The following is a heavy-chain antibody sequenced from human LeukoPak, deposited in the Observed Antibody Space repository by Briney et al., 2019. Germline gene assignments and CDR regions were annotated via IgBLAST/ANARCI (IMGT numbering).Heavy chain of an antibody. CDR3: ARLEPEYQLLPNWFDP. D-gene: IGHD2-2*01. Sequence: GESLKISCQGSGYSFTSYWIGWVRQMPGKGLEWMGIIYPGDSDTRYSPSFQGQVTISADKSISTAYLQWSSLKASDTAMYYCARLEPEYQLLPNWFDPWGQGTLVTVSS. V-gene: IGHV5-51*01. CDR2: IYPGDSDT. CDR1: GYSFTSYW. J-gene: IGHJ5*02.